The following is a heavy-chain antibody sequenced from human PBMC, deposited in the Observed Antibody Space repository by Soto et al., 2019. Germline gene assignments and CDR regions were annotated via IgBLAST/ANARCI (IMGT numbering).Heavy chain of an antibody. Sequence: QVQLVQSGAEVKKPGASVKVSCKASGYTFTSYGISWVRQAPGQGLEWMGWISAYNGNTNYAQKLQGRVTMTPDTSTSTAYMELRSLRSDDTAVYYCARGDDSSGYYYYAAFDIWGQGTMVTVSS. V-gene: IGHV1-18*01. D-gene: IGHD3-22*01. CDR3: ARGDDSSGYYYYAAFDI. CDR1: GYTFTSYG. CDR2: ISAYNGNT. J-gene: IGHJ3*02.